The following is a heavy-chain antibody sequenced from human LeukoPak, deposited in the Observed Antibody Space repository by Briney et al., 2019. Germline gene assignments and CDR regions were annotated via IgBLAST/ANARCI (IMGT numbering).Heavy chain of an antibody. D-gene: IGHD2-21*01. CDR3: ARGIPRLNYYAMDV. V-gene: IGHV1-2*02. Sequence: ASVKVSCRASGDTFTDYYIHWMRQAPGQGLDWLGLISPDSGYTIYAQKFQARVTMTRDTSITTVYMELRGLKSGDTAVYYCARGIPRLNYYAMDVWGLGTTVTVSS. J-gene: IGHJ6*02. CDR2: ISPDSGYT. CDR1: GDTFTDYY.